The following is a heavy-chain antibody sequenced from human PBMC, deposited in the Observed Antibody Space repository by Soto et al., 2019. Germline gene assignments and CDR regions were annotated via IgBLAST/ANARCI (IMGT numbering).Heavy chain of an antibody. CDR2: INHSGST. Sequence: QVQLQQWGAGLLKPSETLSLTCAVYGGSFSGYYWSWIRQPPGNGLEWIGEINHSGSTNYNPSLKRRVFISVDTSKNQFSLKLSSVTDADTTVYYCARVTGTIFGVAPPSFVYWGQGTLVTVSS. D-gene: IGHD3-3*01. V-gene: IGHV4-34*01. CDR3: ARVTGTIFGVAPPSFVY. J-gene: IGHJ4*02. CDR1: GGSFSGYY.